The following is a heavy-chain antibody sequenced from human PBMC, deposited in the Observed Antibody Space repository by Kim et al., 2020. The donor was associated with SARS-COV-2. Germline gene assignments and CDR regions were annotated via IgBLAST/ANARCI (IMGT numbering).Heavy chain of an antibody. CDR1: GFTFSNAW. Sequence: GGSLRLSCAASGFTFSNAWMSWVRQAPGKGLEWVGRIKSKTDGGTTDYAAPVKGRFTISRDDSKNTLYLQMNSLKTEDTAVYYCTTNFWSGYYVVYWGQGTLVTVSS. D-gene: IGHD3-3*01. CDR3: TTNFWSGYYVVY. J-gene: IGHJ4*02. CDR2: IKSKTDGGTT. V-gene: IGHV3-15*01.